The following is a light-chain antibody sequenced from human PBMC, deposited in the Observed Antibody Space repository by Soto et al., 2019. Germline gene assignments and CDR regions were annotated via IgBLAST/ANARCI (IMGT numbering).Light chain of an antibody. CDR3: QQYGSSPRWT. J-gene: IGKJ1*01. Sequence: EIVLTQSPGTLSLSPGERATLSCRASQTVSSNYLAWYQHKPGQAPRLLIYGASSRATGIPDRFSDSGSGTDFNRTISRLEPEDFAVYYWQQYGSSPRWTFGQGTKVEIK. CDR2: GAS. V-gene: IGKV3-20*01. CDR1: QTVSSNY.